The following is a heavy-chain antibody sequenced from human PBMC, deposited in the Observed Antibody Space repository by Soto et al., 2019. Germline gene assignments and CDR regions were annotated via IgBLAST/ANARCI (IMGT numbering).Heavy chain of an antibody. CDR2: SSSGGVT. V-gene: IGHV3-13*01. CDR3: TRIFGDEGYYFDV. J-gene: IGHJ2*01. D-gene: IGHD3-3*02. CDR1: GFTLSTYD. Sequence: GGSLRLSCAASGFTLSTYDMHWVRQAPGKGLEWVSASSSGGVTSYPASVEGRFTISRENAKNSLYLQMNSLRAEDTAVYYCTRIFGDEGYYFDVWGRGTLVTVSS.